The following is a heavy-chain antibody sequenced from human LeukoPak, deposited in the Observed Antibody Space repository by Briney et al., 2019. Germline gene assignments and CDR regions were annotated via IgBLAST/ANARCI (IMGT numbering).Heavy chain of an antibody. D-gene: IGHD3-16*01. Sequence: PGRSLRLSCAASGFTFSSYAVHWVRQAPGKGLEWVAVISYDGSNKYYADSVKGRFTISRDNSKNTLYLQMNSLRAEDTAVYYCARDSVPYTPGDAFDIWGQGTMVTVSS. CDR3: ARDSVPYTPGDAFDI. CDR2: ISYDGSNK. V-gene: IGHV3-30*04. J-gene: IGHJ3*02. CDR1: GFTFSSYA.